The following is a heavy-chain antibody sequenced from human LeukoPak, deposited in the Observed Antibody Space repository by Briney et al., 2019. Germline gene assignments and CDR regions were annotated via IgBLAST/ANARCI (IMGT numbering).Heavy chain of an antibody. V-gene: IGHV3-48*03. CDR1: GFTFSSYE. CDR2: ISSSGSTI. J-gene: IGHJ4*02. D-gene: IGHD5-18*01. Sequence: GGSLRLSCAASGFTFSSYEMNWVRQAPGKGLEWVSYISSSGSTIYYADSVKRRFTISRDNAKNSLYLQMNSLRAEDTAVYYCARVGQLWAHDYWGQGTLVTVSS. CDR3: ARVGQLWAHDY.